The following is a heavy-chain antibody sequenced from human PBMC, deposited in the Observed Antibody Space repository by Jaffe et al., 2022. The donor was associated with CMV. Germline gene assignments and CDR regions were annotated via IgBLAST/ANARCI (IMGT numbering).Heavy chain of an antibody. Sequence: QVQLVQSGAEVKKPGASVKVSCKASGYTFTSYYMHWVRQAPGQGLEWMGIINPSGGSTSYAQKFQGRVTMTRDTSTSTVYMELSSLRSEDTAVYYCARTLTKLELRSVFDYWGQGTLVTVSS. D-gene: IGHD1-7*01. CDR2: INPSGGST. J-gene: IGHJ4*02. CDR3: ARTLTKLELRSVFDY. V-gene: IGHV1-46*01. CDR1: GYTFTSYY.